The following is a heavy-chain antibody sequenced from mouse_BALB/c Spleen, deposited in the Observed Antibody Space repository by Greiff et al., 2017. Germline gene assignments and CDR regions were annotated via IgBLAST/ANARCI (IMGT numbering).Heavy chain of an antibody. V-gene: IGHV14-1*02. Sequence: VQLQQSGAELVRPGALVKLSCKASGFNIKDYYMHWVKQRPEQGLEWIGWIDPENGNTIYDPKFQGKASITADTSSNTAYLQLSSLTSEDTAVYYCARGYGNYEYFDVWGAGTTVTVSS. CDR1: GFNIKDYY. J-gene: IGHJ1*01. D-gene: IGHD2-1*01. CDR2: IDPENGNT. CDR3: ARGYGNYEYFDV.